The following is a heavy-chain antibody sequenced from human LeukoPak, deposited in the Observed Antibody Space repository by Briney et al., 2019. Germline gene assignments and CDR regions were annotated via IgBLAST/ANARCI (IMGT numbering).Heavy chain of an antibody. Sequence: GESLKISCKGSGYGFTSYWIGWVRQMPGKGLEWMGIIYPGDSDTRYSPSFQGQVTISADKSISTAYLQWSSLKASDTAMYYCARQGSGYDSATYFDYWGQGTLVTVSS. CDR3: ARQGSGYDSATYFDY. CDR1: GYGFTSYW. J-gene: IGHJ4*02. D-gene: IGHD5-12*01. V-gene: IGHV5-51*01. CDR2: IYPGDSDT.